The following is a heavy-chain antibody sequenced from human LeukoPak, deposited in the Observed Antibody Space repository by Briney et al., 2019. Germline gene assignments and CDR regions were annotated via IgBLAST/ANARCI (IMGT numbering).Heavy chain of an antibody. CDR3: ARYDEADRHFDY. D-gene: IGHD3-3*01. Sequence: GGSLRLSCAASGFTFSSYWMHWVRQAPGKGLVWVSRINSDGSSTSYADSVKGRFTISRDNAKNTLYLQMNSLRAEDTAVYYCARYDEADRHFDYWGQGTLVTVSS. V-gene: IGHV3-74*01. CDR2: INSDGSST. J-gene: IGHJ4*02. CDR1: GFTFSSYW.